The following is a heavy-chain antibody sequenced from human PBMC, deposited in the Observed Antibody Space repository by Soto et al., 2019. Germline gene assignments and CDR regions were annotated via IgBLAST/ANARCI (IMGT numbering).Heavy chain of an antibody. CDR3: AGGYCRGGSCSSGFYYYYGMDV. V-gene: IGHV4-4*07. Sequence: QVQLQESGPGLVRPSETLSLTCSVSGGSISSCYWTWIRQPAGRGLEWIGRIYATGSTNSNSSLKSRVTLSKDTSNNQLALTLTSVTAADTAVYYCAGGYCRGGSCSSGFYYYYGMDVWGQGTTVTVSS. J-gene: IGHJ6*02. D-gene: IGHD2-15*01. CDR1: GGSISSCY. CDR2: IYATGST.